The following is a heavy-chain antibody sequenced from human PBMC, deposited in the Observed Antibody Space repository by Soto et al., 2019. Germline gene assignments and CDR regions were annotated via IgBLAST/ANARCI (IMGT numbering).Heavy chain of an antibody. V-gene: IGHV3-13*01. J-gene: IGHJ4*02. Sequence: GGSLRLSCAASGFTFSSYDMHWVRQATGKGMEWVSAIGTAGDTYYPGSMKGRFTISRENAKNSLYLQMNSLRAGDTAVYYCVREGGKGDLDYWGQGTLVTVSS. CDR3: VREGGKGDLDY. CDR1: GFTFSSYD. CDR2: IGTAGDT. D-gene: IGHD3-16*01.